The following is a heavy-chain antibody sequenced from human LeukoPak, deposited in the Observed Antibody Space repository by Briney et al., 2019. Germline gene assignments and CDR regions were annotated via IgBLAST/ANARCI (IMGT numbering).Heavy chain of an antibody. D-gene: IGHD2-2*01. V-gene: IGHV3-7*01. Sequence: GGSLRLSCAASGFPFSDYWMSWVRQAPGKGLEWVASIKKDGSERYYVDSVKGRFTISRDNAKKSLYLQMNSLRAEDTAVYYCAREAYQLLPIRPCDRWGQGTLVTVSS. J-gene: IGHJ5*02. CDR3: AREAYQLLPIRPCDR. CDR1: GFPFSDYW. CDR2: IKKDGSER.